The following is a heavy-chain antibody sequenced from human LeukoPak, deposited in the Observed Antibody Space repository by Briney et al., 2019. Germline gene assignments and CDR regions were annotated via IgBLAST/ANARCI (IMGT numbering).Heavy chain of an antibody. CDR3: AKDAEWGTVTGAEYFQH. CDR1: GFTFSSYA. CDR2: ITSSGGNA. Sequence: GGSLRLSCAASGFTFSSYAMTWVRQAPGKGLDWVSGITSSGGNADYADSVKGRFTISRDNSKNTLYLQMNSLRAEDTAVYYCAKDAEWGTVTGAEYFQHWGQGTLVTVSS. V-gene: IGHV3-23*01. J-gene: IGHJ1*01. D-gene: IGHD4-17*01.